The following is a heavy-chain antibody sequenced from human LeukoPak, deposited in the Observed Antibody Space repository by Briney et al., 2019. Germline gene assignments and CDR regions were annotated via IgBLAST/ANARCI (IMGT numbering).Heavy chain of an antibody. Sequence: ASVKVSCKASGYTFTSYYMHWVRQAPGQGLEWMGIINPSGGSTSYAQKFQGRVTITADESTSTAYMELSSLRSEDTAVYYCARGRGPYIAANDIYDYWGQGTLVTVSS. CDR2: INPSGGST. V-gene: IGHV1-46*01. CDR3: ARGRGPYIAANDIYDY. CDR1: GYTFTSYY. J-gene: IGHJ4*02. D-gene: IGHD6-13*01.